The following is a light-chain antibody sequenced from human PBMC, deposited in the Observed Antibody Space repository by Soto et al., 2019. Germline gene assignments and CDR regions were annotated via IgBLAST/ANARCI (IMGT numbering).Light chain of an antibody. J-gene: IGLJ1*01. CDR1: SSDVGGYNY. Sequence: QSALTQPASVSGSPGQSITISCTGTSSDVGGYNYVSWYQQHPGKAPKLMIYDVGNRPSGVSNRFSGSKSGNTASLTISGLQAEDEVDYYCSSYTSSSTLVFGTGTKVTV. CDR2: DVG. V-gene: IGLV2-14*01. CDR3: SSYTSSSTLV.